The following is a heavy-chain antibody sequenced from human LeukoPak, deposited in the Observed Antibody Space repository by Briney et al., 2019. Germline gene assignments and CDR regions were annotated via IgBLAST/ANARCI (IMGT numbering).Heavy chain of an antibody. V-gene: IGHV4-34*01. CDR2: INHDGST. Sequence: SSETLSLTCAVYGGSFSGYHWSWIRQPPGKGLEWIGEINHDGSTNYNPSLRSRVTISVDTSKNQFSLKLSSVTAADTAVYFCARVRADVDTGGFYLSDYWGQGTLVTVSS. CDR3: ARVRADVDTGGFYLSDY. D-gene: IGHD2-8*02. CDR1: GGSFSGYH. J-gene: IGHJ4*02.